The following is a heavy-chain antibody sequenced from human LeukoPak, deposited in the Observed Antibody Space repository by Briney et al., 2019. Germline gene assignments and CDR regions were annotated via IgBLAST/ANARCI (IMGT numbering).Heavy chain of an antibody. D-gene: IGHD6-13*01. CDR2: IKQDGSEK. CDR1: GFTFSTYW. CDR3: ARDSQAGIAAAGTIPGMDV. Sequence: GGSLRLSCAASGFTFSTYWMTWVRQAPGKGLEWVANIKQDGSEKYYVDSLKGRFTISRDNAKNSLFLQMNSLRAEDTAVYYCARDSQAGIAAAGTIPGMDVWGQGTTVTVSS. V-gene: IGHV3-7*01. J-gene: IGHJ6*02.